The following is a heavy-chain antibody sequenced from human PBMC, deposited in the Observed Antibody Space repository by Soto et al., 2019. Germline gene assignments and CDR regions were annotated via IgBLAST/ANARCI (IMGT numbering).Heavy chain of an antibody. V-gene: IGHV3-23*01. J-gene: IGHJ4*02. CDR1: EFPFNTYP. CDR2: ISGIGGST. CDR3: AKDRLGGNFDY. Sequence: EVQLLDSGGGLVQPGGPRGLSGPALEFPFNTYPMNWFRQAPGKGLGWVATISGIGGSTYYAYSVKGRFTISRDISKNTLYLQMNSLRVEDTAVYYCAKDRLGGNFDYWGQGTQVTVSS.